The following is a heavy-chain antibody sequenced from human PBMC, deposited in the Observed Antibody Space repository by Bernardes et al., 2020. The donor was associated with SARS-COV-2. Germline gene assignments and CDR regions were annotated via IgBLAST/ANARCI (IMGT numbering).Heavy chain of an antibody. CDR3: AKKVPRGPDCWAFDY. V-gene: IGHV3-23*01. Sequence: GGSPSLSCAASGFSFSSYAMNWVRQAPGKGLEWVPAITTSGNTYYADSVKGRFTISRDSSKNTLSLQMNSLRVEDTAVYYCAKKVPRGPDCWAFDYWGQGTLVTVSS. D-gene: IGHD2-21*02. CDR2: ITTSGNT. J-gene: IGHJ4*02. CDR1: GFSFSSYA.